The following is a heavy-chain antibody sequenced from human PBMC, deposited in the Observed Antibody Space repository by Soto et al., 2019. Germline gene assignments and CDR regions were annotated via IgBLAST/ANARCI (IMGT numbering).Heavy chain of an antibody. CDR2: IDYYGST. CDR3: ARYFDWPNGFDI. V-gene: IGHV4-59*01. J-gene: IGHJ3*02. CDR1: GGSISGYY. Sequence: QVQLQESGPGLVKPSETLSLTCTVSGGSISGYYWSWIRQPPGKRLEWIGYIDYYGSTNSHPSLKNGVTISVDRSKKQFSLNLGSVTAADTAIYYCARYFDWPNGFDIWGQGTMVTVSS. D-gene: IGHD3-9*01.